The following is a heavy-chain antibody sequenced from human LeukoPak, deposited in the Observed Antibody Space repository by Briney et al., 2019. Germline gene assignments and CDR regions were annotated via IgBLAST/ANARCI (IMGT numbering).Heavy chain of an antibody. J-gene: IGHJ4*02. Sequence: GGSVRLSCAASGFTFSDYHMSWMRQAPGKGLEWVSYISSSSSYTNYADSVKGRFTISRDNAKNSMYLQMNSLSAEDTAVYFCARDLYSFDRSGYYFNEYCGERTLVTVSS. CDR1: GFTFSDYH. CDR3: ARDLYSFDRSGYYFNEY. D-gene: IGHD3-22*01. CDR2: ISSSSSYT. V-gene: IGHV3-11*05.